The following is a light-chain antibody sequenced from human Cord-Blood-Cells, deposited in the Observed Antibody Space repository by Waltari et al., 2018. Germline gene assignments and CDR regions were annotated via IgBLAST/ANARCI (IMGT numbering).Light chain of an antibody. V-gene: IGLV2-23*02. CDR2: DVS. Sequence: QSALTQPASVSGSPGQSITIPCTGTSSYVGSYNLVSWYQHHPGKAPQLMIYDVSPRPSGVANRVAGAKSGNTASLTISGLQAEDEADDCCCSEAGSGTVFGGGTKLTVL. CDR1: SSYVGSYNL. CDR3: CSEAGSGTV. J-gene: IGLJ2*01.